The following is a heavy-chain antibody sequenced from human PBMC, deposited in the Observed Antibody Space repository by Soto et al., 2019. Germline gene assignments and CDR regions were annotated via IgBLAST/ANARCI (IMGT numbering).Heavy chain of an antibody. V-gene: IGHV3-66*01. J-gene: IGHJ5*02. CDR3: ARNVDSSDYRGWFDP. CDR1: GFTVSSNY. CDR2: IYSGGTT. D-gene: IGHD3-22*01. Sequence: EVQLVESGGGLVQPGGSLRLSCAASGFTVSSNYMSWVRQAPGKGMEWGSVIYSGGTTYYADSLKGRFTISRYNSTNTLYLQMTSLRAEDTAAYYWARNVDSSDYRGWFDPWGQGTLVSVSS.